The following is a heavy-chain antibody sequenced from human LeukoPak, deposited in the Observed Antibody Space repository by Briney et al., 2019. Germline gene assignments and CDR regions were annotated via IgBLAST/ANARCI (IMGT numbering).Heavy chain of an antibody. CDR1: GYTFTSYA. V-gene: IGHV7-4-1*02. CDR2: INTNTGNP. CDR3: AREVSANYYDSSGYYIWDY. J-gene: IGHJ4*02. D-gene: IGHD3-22*01. Sequence: GASVKVSCKASGYTFTSYAMNWVRQAPGQGLEWMGWINTNTGNPTYAQGFTGRFVFSLDTSVSTAYLQISSLKAEDTAVYYCAREVSANYYDSSGYYIWDYWGQGTLVTVSS.